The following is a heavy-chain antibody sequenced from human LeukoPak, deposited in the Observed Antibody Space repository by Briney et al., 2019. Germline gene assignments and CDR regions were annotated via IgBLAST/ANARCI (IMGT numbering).Heavy chain of an antibody. D-gene: IGHD6-19*01. CDR3: ARHSAIAVAATPTDY. V-gene: IGHV5-51*01. J-gene: IGHJ4*02. CDR2: IYPGSSDD. CDR1: RYSFVSYW. Sequence: KAGEPLKISCKASRYSFVSYWIPWARPMPAKGLEWMRIIYPGSSDDIYSPSFQGQVTISVDKSINTAYLQWSSLKASDTAMYYCARHSAIAVAATPTDYWGQGTLVTVSS.